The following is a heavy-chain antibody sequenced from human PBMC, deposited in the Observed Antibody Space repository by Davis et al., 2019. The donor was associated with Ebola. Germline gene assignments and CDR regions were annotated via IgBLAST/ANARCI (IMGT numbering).Heavy chain of an antibody. V-gene: IGHV4-34*01. D-gene: IGHD1-14*01. CDR1: GGSFTGYY. J-gene: IGHJ4*02. CDR2: IIHSGSA. CDR3: TRGRSRGFDY. Sequence: SETLSLTCALNGGSFTGYYWTWISQPPGKGLEWVGEIIHSGSANYNPSLKTRVTISEETSNNQFSLKLTSMTAADTAVYFCTRGRSRGFDYWGQGTLVTVSS.